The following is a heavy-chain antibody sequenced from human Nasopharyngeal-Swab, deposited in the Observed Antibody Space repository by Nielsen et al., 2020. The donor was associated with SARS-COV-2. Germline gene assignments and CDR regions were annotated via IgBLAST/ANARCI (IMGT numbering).Heavy chain of an antibody. J-gene: IGHJ1*01. D-gene: IGHD2-2*01. V-gene: IGHV1-46*01. CDR3: ARGGDIVVVPAAIGYFQH. Sequence: ASVKVSCKASGYTFTSYYMHWVRQAPGQGLEWMGIINPSGGSTSYAQKFQGRVTMTRDTSTSTVYMELSSLRSEDTAAYYCARGGDIVVVPAAIGYFQHWGQGTLVTVSS. CDR2: INPSGGST. CDR1: GYTFTSYY.